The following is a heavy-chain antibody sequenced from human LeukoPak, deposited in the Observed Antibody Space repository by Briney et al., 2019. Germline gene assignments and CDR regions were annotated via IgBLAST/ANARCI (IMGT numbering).Heavy chain of an antibody. V-gene: IGHV3-30*18. CDR3: AKPIMTTVTTLGLYFDY. J-gene: IGHJ4*02. Sequence: GGSLRLSCAASGFTFSNYGMHWVRQAPGKGLEWVAVISYDGSNRYYADSVKGRFTISRDNSKNTLYLQMNSLRAEDTAVYYCAKPIMTTVTTLGLYFDYWGQGALVTVSS. CDR1: GFTFSNYG. CDR2: ISYDGSNR. D-gene: IGHD4-17*01.